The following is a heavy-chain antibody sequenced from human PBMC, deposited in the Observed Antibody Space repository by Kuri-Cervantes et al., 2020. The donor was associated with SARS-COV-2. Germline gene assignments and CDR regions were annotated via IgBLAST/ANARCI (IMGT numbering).Heavy chain of an antibody. CDR3: ASNLAPVGATSY. CDR2: IYSGGST. CDR1: GFTFGSYA. Sequence: GGSLRLSCAASGFTFGSYALHWVRQAPGKGLEWVSVIYSGGSTYYADSVKGRFTISRDISKNTVYLQMNSLRADDTAIYYCASNLAPVGATSYWGQGTLVTVSS. D-gene: IGHD1-26*01. J-gene: IGHJ4*02. V-gene: IGHV3-53*01.